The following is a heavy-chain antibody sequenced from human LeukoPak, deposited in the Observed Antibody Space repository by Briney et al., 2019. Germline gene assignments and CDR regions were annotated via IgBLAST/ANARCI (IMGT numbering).Heavy chain of an antibody. Sequence: PGGSLRLSCAASGFTFSNYNMNCVRQAPGKGLEWVSYISSSSDTIYYADSVKGRFTISRDNVENSLYLQMNSLSDEDTAVYYCARGVGCGGSRCYFDYWGQGTLVTVSS. D-gene: IGHD2-15*01. V-gene: IGHV3-48*02. CDR2: ISSSSDTI. CDR1: GFTFSNYN. J-gene: IGHJ4*02. CDR3: ARGVGCGGSRCYFDY.